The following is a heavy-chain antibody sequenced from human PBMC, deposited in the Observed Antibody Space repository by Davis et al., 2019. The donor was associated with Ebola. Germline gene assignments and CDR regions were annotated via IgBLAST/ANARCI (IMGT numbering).Heavy chain of an antibody. Sequence: GGSLRLSCAASGLIFNNYWMSWIRQAPGKGPEWVAIIKEDGGEKYYVDSVKGRFTISRDNAKNSLYLQMNSLRAEDTAVYYCAREGVPGTTVLLYYYYGMDVWGKGTTVTVSS. D-gene: IGHD4-17*01. CDR2: IKEDGGEK. V-gene: IGHV3-7*01. J-gene: IGHJ6*04. CDR3: AREGVPGTTVLLYYYYGMDV. CDR1: GLIFNNYW.